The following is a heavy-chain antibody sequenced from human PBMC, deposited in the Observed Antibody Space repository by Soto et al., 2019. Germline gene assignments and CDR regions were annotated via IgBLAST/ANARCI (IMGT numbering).Heavy chain of an antibody. CDR1: GDSVSSDRYF. Sequence: ETLSLTCSVSGDSVSSDRYFWTWIRPPPGKGLEWIAYISYTGDTNYNPSLKSRVTISVDTSRNQFSLTLTSVTAADTAVYFCARIVVGATVDLWGQGSLGTVSS. D-gene: IGHD1-26*01. J-gene: IGHJ5*02. V-gene: IGHV4-61*01. CDR3: ARIVVGATVDL. CDR2: ISYTGDT.